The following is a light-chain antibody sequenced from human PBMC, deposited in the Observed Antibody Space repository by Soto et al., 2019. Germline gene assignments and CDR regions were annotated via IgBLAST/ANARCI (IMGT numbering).Light chain of an antibody. Sequence: QSVLTQPPSVYMAPGQKVTISCSGSSSNIGNNYVSWFQQLPGTGPKLLIYDTNKRPSGTPDRFSGSKSGTSATLGITGLQTGDEADYHCGTWDSRLSAYVFGTGTKVTVL. CDR1: SSNIGNNY. CDR3: GTWDSRLSAYV. V-gene: IGLV1-51*01. J-gene: IGLJ1*01. CDR2: DTN.